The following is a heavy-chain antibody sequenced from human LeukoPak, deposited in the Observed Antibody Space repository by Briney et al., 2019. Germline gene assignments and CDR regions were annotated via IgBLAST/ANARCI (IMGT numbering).Heavy chain of an antibody. CDR3: AKGSNWGSWFFDY. Sequence: PGRSQRLSCAASGFTFSSYGMHWVRQAPGKGLEWVAVIWYDGSNKYYADSVKGRFTISRDNSKNTLYLQMNSLRAEDTAVYYCAKGSNWGSWFFDYWGQGTLVTVSS. CDR1: GFTFSSYG. V-gene: IGHV3-33*06. D-gene: IGHD7-27*01. J-gene: IGHJ4*02. CDR2: IWYDGSNK.